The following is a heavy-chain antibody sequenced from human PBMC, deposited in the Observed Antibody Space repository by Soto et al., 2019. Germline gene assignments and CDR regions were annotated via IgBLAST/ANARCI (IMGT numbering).Heavy chain of an antibody. Sequence: RASVKVSCKASGYTFTSYGISWVRQAPGQGLEWMGWISAYNGNTNYAQKLQGRVTMTTDTSTSTAYMELRSLRSDDTAVYYCARVSGFFGVVIIRDYYYGMDVWGQGTTVTVSS. J-gene: IGHJ6*02. V-gene: IGHV1-18*04. CDR2: ISAYNGNT. D-gene: IGHD3-3*01. CDR3: ARVSGFFGVVIIRDYYYGMDV. CDR1: GYTFTSYG.